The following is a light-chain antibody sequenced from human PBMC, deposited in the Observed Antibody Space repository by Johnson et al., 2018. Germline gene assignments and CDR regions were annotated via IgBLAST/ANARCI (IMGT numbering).Light chain of an antibody. V-gene: IGLV1-51*02. Sequence: QSVLTQPPSVSAAPGQKVTISCSGSSSNIGNNYVSWYQQLPGTAPKLLIYENNKRPSGIPDLFSGSKSGTSATLRITGLQTGDEADYYCGTWDSSLSAGNVFGTGTKVTVL. J-gene: IGLJ1*01. CDR2: ENN. CDR3: GTWDSSLSAGNV. CDR1: SSNIGNNY.